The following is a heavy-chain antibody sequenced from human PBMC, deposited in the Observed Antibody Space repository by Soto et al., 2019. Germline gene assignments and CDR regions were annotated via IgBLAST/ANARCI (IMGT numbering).Heavy chain of an antibody. Sequence: QVQLEQSGTEVKKPGSSVKVSCKASGGTFSTSTLTWVRQAPGQGLEWMGRIIPIFGTGDYAPKFQGRVLITADKSTSTVYMELSGLKAEDTAVFFCVRDAPIGSVFSGYDAIDSWGQGTLVTVSS. CDR1: GGTFSTST. CDR3: VRDAPIGSVFSGYDAIDS. V-gene: IGHV1-69*08. J-gene: IGHJ4*02. CDR2: IIPIFGTG. D-gene: IGHD5-12*01.